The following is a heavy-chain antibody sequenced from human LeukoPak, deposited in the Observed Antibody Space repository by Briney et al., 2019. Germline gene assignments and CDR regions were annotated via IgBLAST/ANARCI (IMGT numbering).Heavy chain of an antibody. V-gene: IGHV4-39*01. D-gene: IGHD5-18*01. Sequence: PSETLSLTCTVSGGSISSSSYYWGWIRQPPGKGLEWIGSIYYSGSTYYNPSLKSRVTISVDTSKNQFSLKLSSVTAADTAVYYCARTLYSYGYAGPWDYWGQGTLVTVSS. CDR2: IYYSGST. CDR3: ARTLYSYGYAGPWDY. J-gene: IGHJ4*02. CDR1: GGSISSSSYY.